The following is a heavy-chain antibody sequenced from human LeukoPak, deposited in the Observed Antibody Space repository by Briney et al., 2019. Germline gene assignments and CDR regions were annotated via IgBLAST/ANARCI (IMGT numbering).Heavy chain of an antibody. V-gene: IGHV1-46*01. CDR1: GYTFTSYY. D-gene: IGHD6-13*01. CDR3: ARSGRRIAAAGTPDY. CDR2: INPSGGST. J-gene: IGHJ4*02. Sequence: ASVKVSCKASGYTFTSYYMHWVRQAPGQGLEWMGIINPSGGSTSYAQKFQGRVTMTRDTSTSTVYMELSSLRSEDTAVYYCARSGRRIAAAGTPDYWGQGTLVTVSS.